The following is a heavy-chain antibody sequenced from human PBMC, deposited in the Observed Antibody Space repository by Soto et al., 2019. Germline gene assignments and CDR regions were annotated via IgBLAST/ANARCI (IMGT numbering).Heavy chain of an antibody. D-gene: IGHD5-18*01. Sequence: PSETLSLTCTVSGGSISGRSYYWGWIRQPPGKGLEWIGSIYYSGSTYYNPSLKSRATISVDTSKNQFSLKLSSVTAADTAVYYCARPLYSSGSGLGYWGQGTLVTVSS. CDR1: GGSISGRSYY. V-gene: IGHV4-39*01. J-gene: IGHJ4*02. CDR2: IYYSGST. CDR3: ARPLYSSGSGLGY.